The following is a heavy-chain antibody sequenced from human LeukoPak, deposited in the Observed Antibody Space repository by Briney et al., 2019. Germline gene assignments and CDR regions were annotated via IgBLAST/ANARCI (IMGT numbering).Heavy chain of an antibody. J-gene: IGHJ4*02. V-gene: IGHV1-2*02. CDR1: GYTFTGYY. CDR3: ARGDSSSWSRTFDY. Sequence: EASVTVSCKASGYTFTGYYMHWVRQAPGQGLEWMGWINPNSGGTNYAQKFQGRVTMTRDTSISTAYMELSRLRSDDTAVYYCARGDSSSWSRTFDYWGQGTLVTVSS. CDR2: INPNSGGT. D-gene: IGHD6-13*01.